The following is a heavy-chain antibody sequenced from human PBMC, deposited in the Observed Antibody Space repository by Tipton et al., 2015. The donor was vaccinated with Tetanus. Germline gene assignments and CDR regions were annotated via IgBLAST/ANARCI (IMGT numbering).Heavy chain of an antibody. CDR3: ARDERYGDYAY. CDR2: IYYTGNT. D-gene: IGHD4-17*01. J-gene: IGHJ4*02. V-gene: IGHV4-31*03. CDR1: GGSIRSGGYY. Sequence: TLSLTCTVSGGSIRSGGYYRTWIRQHPERGLEWIGYIYYTGNTYYNPSLKSRVTISVDTSKNQFSLKLTSVTAADTAVYYCARDERYGDYAYWGQGALVTVSS.